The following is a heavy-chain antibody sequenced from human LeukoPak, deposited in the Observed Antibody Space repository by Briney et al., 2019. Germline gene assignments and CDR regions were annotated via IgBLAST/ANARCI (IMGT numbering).Heavy chain of an antibody. D-gene: IGHD1-26*01. V-gene: IGHV3-43*02. Sequence: GGSLRLSCSASGFTFDDYAMHWVRQAPGKGLEWVSLISGDGGSTYYADSVKGRFTISRDNSKNSLYLQMNSLRTEDTALYYCAKDLSGSYPYWYFDLWGRGTLVTVSS. CDR2: ISGDGGST. CDR3: AKDLSGSYPYWYFDL. CDR1: GFTFDDYA. J-gene: IGHJ2*01.